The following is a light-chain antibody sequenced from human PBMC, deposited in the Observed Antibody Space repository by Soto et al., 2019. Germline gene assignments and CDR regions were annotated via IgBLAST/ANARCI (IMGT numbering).Light chain of an antibody. CDR3: QQYQSYWT. V-gene: IGKV1-5*01. CDR1: QSISSW. J-gene: IGKJ1*01. Sequence: DIQMTQSPSTLSASVGDRVIITCRASQSISSWLAWYQQKPGKVPNLLIYDASNLESGVPSRSSGSGSGTEFTLTISSLQPDDFATYYCQQYQSYWTFGQGTKVEIK. CDR2: DAS.